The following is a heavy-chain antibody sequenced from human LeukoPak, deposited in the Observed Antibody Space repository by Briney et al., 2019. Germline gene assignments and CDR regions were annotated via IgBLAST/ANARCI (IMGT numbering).Heavy chain of an antibody. CDR3: ARLSDLYNGTYLLDS. J-gene: IGHJ4*02. CDR1: GNSVSSYY. D-gene: IGHD1-26*01. Sequence: SETLSLTCSVSGNSVSSYYWSWIRQPPGKGLEWVGYGDHFGGAIYNPSLKSRVTISVDTSNTQLSLRLTSVTAADTAVYHCARLSDLYNGTYLLDSWSQGTLATVSS. V-gene: IGHV4-59*08. CDR2: GDHFGGA.